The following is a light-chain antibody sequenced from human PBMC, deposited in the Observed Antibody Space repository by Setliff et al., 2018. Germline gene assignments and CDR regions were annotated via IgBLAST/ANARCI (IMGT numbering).Light chain of an antibody. V-gene: IGLV2-14*03. CDR1: SRDVGGNKY. CDR3: TSYTDITTV. CDR2: DVI. Sequence: QSVLTQPASVSGSPGQSITISCTGTSRDVGGNKYVSWYQHHPGKAPKLIIYDVINRPSGISNRFSGSKSGNTASLTISGLQAGDEADYYCTSYTDITTVFGSGTKVTVL. J-gene: IGLJ1*01.